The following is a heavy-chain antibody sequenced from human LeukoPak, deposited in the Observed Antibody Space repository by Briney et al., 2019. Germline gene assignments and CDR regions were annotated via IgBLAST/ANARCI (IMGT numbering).Heavy chain of an antibody. D-gene: IGHD5-18*01. CDR2: IYYSGST. Sequence: PSETLSLTCTVSGGSISSYYWSWIRQPPGKGLEWIGYIYYSGSTNYNPSLKSRVTISVDTSKNQFSLKLSSVTAADTAVYYCARYSYGYWVDYWGQGTLVTVSS. CDR3: ARYSYGYWVDY. J-gene: IGHJ4*02. V-gene: IGHV4-59*01. CDR1: GGSISSYY.